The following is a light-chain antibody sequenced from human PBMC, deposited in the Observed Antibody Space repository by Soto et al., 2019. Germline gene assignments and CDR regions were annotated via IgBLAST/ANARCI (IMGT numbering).Light chain of an antibody. CDR1: HNVGNF. Sequence: DIQMTQPPSSLSASVGDRVTVTCRASHNVGNFLNWYQQKSGTAPKLLIYASSNLKDGVPSRFSGSGSGTDFALTISSLQPEDFATYYCQQSYNTWTFGQGTKVDIK. CDR2: ASS. V-gene: IGKV1-39*01. J-gene: IGKJ1*01. CDR3: QQSYNTWT.